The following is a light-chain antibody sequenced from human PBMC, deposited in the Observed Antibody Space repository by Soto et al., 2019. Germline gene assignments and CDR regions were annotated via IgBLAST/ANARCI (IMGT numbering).Light chain of an antibody. CDR2: DAS. J-gene: IGKJ2*01. CDR1: QSVSSY. CDR3: QQYAGSLYT. Sequence: EIVLTQSPATLSLSPGERATLSCRASQSVSSYLAWYQQKPGQAPRLLIYDASNRATGIPARFSGSGSGTDFSLTISRLEPEDFAVYYCQQYAGSLYTFAQGTKVDIK. V-gene: IGKV3-11*01.